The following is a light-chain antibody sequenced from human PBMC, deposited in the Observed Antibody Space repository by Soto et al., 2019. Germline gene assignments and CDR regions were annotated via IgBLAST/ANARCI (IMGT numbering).Light chain of an antibody. V-gene: IGKV3-20*01. J-gene: IGKJ1*01. CDR1: QSITNNY. Sequence: EIVLTQSPGTLSFSPGERATLSCGASQSITNNYLAWYQQKAGQVPRFLLYGASTRPTGIPDRFSGSGSGTDFTLTITRLEPDDFAVYYCQHYGSSPRTFGQGTRVDIK. CDR3: QHYGSSPRT. CDR2: GAS.